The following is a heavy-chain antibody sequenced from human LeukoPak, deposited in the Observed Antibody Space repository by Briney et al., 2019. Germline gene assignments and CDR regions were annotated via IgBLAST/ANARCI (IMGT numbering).Heavy chain of an antibody. CDR2: ISGSIGST. CDR1: GFTFSSYA. J-gene: IGHJ2*01. V-gene: IGHV3-23*01. D-gene: IGHD5-12*01. CDR3: AKDVRSGWLQAFDL. Sequence: GGSLRLSCAASGFTFSSYAMSWVRQAPGKGLEWVSAISGSIGSTYYADSVKGRFTISRDNSKNTLYLEMNSLRAEDTALYYCAKDVRSGWLQAFDLWGRGTLVTV.